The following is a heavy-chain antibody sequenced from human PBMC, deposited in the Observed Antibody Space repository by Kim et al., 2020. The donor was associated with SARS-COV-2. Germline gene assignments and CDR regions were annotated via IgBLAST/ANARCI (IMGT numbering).Heavy chain of an antibody. J-gene: IGHJ4*02. Sequence: AGPRKARFTHSRDNSKNTLYLKMNRLRAEDTAVYYCAKDNYYDSSGVFDYWGQGTLVTVSS. V-gene: IGHV3-23*03. D-gene: IGHD3-22*01. CDR3: AKDNYYDSSGVFDY.